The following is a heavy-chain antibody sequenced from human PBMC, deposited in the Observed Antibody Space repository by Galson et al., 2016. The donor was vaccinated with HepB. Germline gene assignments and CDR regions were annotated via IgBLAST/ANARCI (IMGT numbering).Heavy chain of an antibody. V-gene: IGHV3-74*01. J-gene: IGHJ4*02. CDR2: ITPDGSRT. D-gene: IGHD2-8*02. Sequence: LRLSCAASGFTFSSYWMHWVRQDAGRGLVWVSSITPDGSRTAYADSVRGRFTISRDNAKNTLDLQMDSLRAEDTAVYYCARDNTGRFDYWGQGALVTVSS. CDR1: GFTFSSYW. CDR3: ARDNTGRFDY.